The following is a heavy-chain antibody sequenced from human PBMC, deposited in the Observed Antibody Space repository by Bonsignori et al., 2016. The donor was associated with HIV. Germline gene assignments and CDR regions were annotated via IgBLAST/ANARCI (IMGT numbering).Heavy chain of an antibody. D-gene: IGHD3-3*02. Sequence: GESLKISCAASGFTFSSYWMSWVRQAPGKGLEWVANIKQDGSEKYYVDSVKGRFTISRDNAKNSLYLQMNSLRAEDTAVYYCASNLLAPYYYYMDVWGKGTTVTVSS. V-gene: IGHV3-7*01. CDR3: ASNLLAPYYYYMDV. J-gene: IGHJ6*03. CDR2: IKQDGSEK. CDR1: GFTFSSYW.